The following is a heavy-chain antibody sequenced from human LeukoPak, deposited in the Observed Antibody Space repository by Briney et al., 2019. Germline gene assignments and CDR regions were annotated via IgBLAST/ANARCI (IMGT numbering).Heavy chain of an antibody. CDR1: GFTFSSYA. D-gene: IGHD3-9*01. Sequence: GGSLRLSCSASGFTFSSYAMHWVRQAPGKGLEYVSAISSNGGSTYYADSVKGRFTISRDNSKNTLYLQMSSLRAEDTAVYYCVKGTDSRYYDILTGYPFDCWGQGTLVTVSS. CDR2: ISSNGGST. V-gene: IGHV3-64D*06. CDR3: VKGTDSRYYDILTGYPFDC. J-gene: IGHJ4*02.